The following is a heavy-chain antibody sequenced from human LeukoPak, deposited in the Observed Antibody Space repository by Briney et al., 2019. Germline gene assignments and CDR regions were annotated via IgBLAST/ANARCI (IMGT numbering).Heavy chain of an antibody. CDR3: TRRGSGSPPGLYYFDY. D-gene: IGHD3-3*01. Sequence: PGGSLRLSCAASGFTFSGSWMSWVRQAPGKGLEWVGFIRSKAYGGTTEYAASVKGRFTISRDDSKSIAYLQMNSLKTEDTAVYYCTRRGSGSPPGLYYFDYWGQGTLVTVSS. J-gene: IGHJ4*02. CDR2: IRSKAYGGTT. CDR1: GFTFSGSW. V-gene: IGHV3-49*04.